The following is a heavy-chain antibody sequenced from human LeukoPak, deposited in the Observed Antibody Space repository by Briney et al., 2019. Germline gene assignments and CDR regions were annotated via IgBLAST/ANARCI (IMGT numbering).Heavy chain of an antibody. Sequence: PGGSLRLSCAVSGFTVSANYMSWVRQAPGKGLEWVSVIYNDESLDYADSVRGRFTISRDISKNTVYLQMNNLRGEDTAKYYCARGSYWWDYWGQGTLVTVPS. V-gene: IGHV3-53*01. J-gene: IGHJ4*02. CDR1: GFTVSANY. D-gene: IGHD2-8*02. CDR3: ARGSYWWDY. CDR2: IYNDESL.